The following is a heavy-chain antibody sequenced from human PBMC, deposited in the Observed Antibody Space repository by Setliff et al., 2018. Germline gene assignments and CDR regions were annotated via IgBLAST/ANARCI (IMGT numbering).Heavy chain of an antibody. CDR2: VYYSGTA. CDR1: DGSLSTYY. CDR3: ATDGPVLNGDYIS. D-gene: IGHD3-10*01. Sequence: SETLSLTCTVSDGSLSTYYWSWIRQPPGKGLEFIGYVYYSGTANYSPSLKSRVTISVDKSKNQFSLSLRSVTAADTAVYYCATDGPVLNGDYISWGQGTLVTVSS. J-gene: IGHJ5*02. V-gene: IGHV4-59*12.